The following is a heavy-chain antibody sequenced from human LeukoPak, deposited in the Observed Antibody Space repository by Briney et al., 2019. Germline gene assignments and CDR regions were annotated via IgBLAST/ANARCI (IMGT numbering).Heavy chain of an antibody. J-gene: IGHJ4*02. D-gene: IGHD5-24*01. CDR3: AKDLFRWAFDY. CDR1: GFTLSRNA. Sequence: PGGSLRLSCAASGFTLSRNAMSWVRQAPGKGLEWVSAIGSSDDRTDYADSVKGRFTISRDISKNTLYLQMNSLRAEDTAVYFCAKDLFRWAFDYWGQGTPVTVSS. CDR2: IGSSDDRT. V-gene: IGHV3-23*01.